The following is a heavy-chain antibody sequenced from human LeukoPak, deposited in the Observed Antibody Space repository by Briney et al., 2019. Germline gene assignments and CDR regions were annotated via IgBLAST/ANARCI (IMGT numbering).Heavy chain of an antibody. D-gene: IGHD1-7*01. Sequence: SETLSLTCAVYGGSFSGYYWSWIRQPPGKGLEWIGEINHSGSTNYNPSLKSRVTISVDTSKNQFSLKLSSVTAADTAVYYCARDGNWNWGGWVENWGQGTLVTVSS. CDR2: INHSGST. J-gene: IGHJ4*02. CDR3: ARDGNWNWGGWVEN. CDR1: GGSFSGYY. V-gene: IGHV4-34*01.